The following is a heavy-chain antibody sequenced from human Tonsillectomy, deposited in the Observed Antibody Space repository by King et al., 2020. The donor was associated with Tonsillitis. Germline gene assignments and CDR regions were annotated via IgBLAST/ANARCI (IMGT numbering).Heavy chain of an antibody. V-gene: IGHV3-74*02. CDR3: VGNYLDYSYGMDV. Sequence: QLVQSGGGLVQPGGSLRLSCAASGFTFSSYWMHWVRQAPGKGLVWVSRINSDGSSTSYADSVKGRFTISRDNAKNTLYLQMNSLRAEDTAVYYCVGNYLDYSYGMDVWGQGTTVTVSS. CDR2: INSDGSST. CDR1: GFTFSSYW. D-gene: IGHD3-22*01. J-gene: IGHJ6*02.